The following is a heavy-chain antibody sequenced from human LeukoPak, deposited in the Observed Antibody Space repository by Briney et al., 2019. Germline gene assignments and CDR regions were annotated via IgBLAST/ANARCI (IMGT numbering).Heavy chain of an antibody. Sequence: ASVKVSCKASGYTFTSYAMHWVRQAPGQRLEWMGWINAGNGNTKYSQKFQGRVTMTRDTSTSTVYMELSSLRSEDTAVYYCARGPPNWGYDYWGPGTLVTVSS. CDR2: INAGNGNT. V-gene: IGHV1-3*01. J-gene: IGHJ4*02. CDR3: ARGPPNWGYDY. D-gene: IGHD7-27*01. CDR1: GYTFTSYA.